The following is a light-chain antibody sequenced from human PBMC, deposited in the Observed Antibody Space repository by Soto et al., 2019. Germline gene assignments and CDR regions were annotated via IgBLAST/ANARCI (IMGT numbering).Light chain of an antibody. CDR3: QQYNNWTLT. CDR2: GAS. V-gene: IGKV3-15*01. J-gene: IGKJ4*01. Sequence: EIGMTQSPATLSVPPGERATLSCRASQSVSSNLAWYQQKPGQAPRLLIYGASTRATGIPARFSGSGSGTEFTLTISSLQSEDFAVYYCQQYNNWTLTFGGGTKVDIK. CDR1: QSVSSN.